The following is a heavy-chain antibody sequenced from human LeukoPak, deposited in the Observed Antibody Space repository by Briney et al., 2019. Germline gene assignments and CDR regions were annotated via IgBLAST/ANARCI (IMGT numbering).Heavy chain of an antibody. D-gene: IGHD2-15*01. J-gene: IGHJ5*02. V-gene: IGHV3-23*01. CDR3: AKDSRYCSGGSCNNWFDP. CDR1: GFTFSSYA. Sequence: GGSLRLSCAASGFTFSSYAMSWVRQAPGKGLEWVLAISGSGGSTYYADSVKGRFTISRDSSKNTLYLQMNSLRAEDTAVYYCAKDSRYCSGGSCNNWFDPWGQGTLVTVSS. CDR2: ISGSGGST.